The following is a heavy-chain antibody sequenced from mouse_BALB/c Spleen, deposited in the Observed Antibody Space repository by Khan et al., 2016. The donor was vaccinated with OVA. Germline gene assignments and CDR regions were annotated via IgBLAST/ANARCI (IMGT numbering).Heavy chain of an antibody. CDR3: TRDYYGSSYVAD. D-gene: IGHD1-1*01. V-gene: IGHV5-17*02. J-gene: IGHJ3*01. Sequence: EVELVESGGGLVQPGGSRKLSCAASGFTFSNFGMHWVRQAPEKGLEWVAFISSDSSTIYYADTVKGRFTISRDNPKNTLFLQMTSLRSEDTAMYYCTRDYYGSSYVADWGQGTLVTVSA. CDR2: ISSDSSTI. CDR1: GFTFSNFG.